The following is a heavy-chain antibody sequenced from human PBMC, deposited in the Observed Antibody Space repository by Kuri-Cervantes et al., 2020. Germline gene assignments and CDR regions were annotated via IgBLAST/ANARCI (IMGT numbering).Heavy chain of an antibody. J-gene: IGHJ3*02. Sequence: ASVKVSCKASGYTFTGYYMHWVRQAPGQGLEWMGWINPNSGGTNYAQKFQGRVTMTRDTSISTAYMELSRLRSDDTAVYYCARGRYDILTGLTDAFDIWGQGKMVNVSS. V-gene: IGHV1-2*02. D-gene: IGHD3-9*01. CDR1: GYTFTGYY. CDR2: INPNSGGT. CDR3: ARGRYDILTGLTDAFDI.